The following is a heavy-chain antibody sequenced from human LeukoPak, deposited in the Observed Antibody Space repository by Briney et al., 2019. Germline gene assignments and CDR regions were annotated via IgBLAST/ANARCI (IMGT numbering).Heavy chain of an antibody. J-gene: IGHJ4*02. V-gene: IGHV4-59*01. Sequence: PSETLSLTCTVSGGSISSYYWSWIRQPSGKGLEWIGYIYYSGSTNYNPSLKSRVTISVDTSKNQFSLKLSSVTAADTAVYYCARGRVVPAAMGFDYWGQGTLVTVSS. CDR2: IYYSGST. D-gene: IGHD2-2*01. CDR3: ARGRVVPAAMGFDY. CDR1: GGSISSYY.